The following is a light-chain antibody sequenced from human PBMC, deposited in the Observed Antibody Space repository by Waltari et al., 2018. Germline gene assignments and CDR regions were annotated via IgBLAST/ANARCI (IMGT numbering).Light chain of an antibody. CDR2: YDS. CDR1: AIGTRS. J-gene: IGLJ2*01. CDR3: QVWDSASDHPAVV. Sequence: SHVLSQPPSVSVAPGETARITCGGEAIGTRSVHWYRQKADQAPVLVIRYDSDRPAGIPGRFSGSKSGNTATLTISRVEGGDEADYYCQVWDSASDHPAVVFGGGTKVTVL. V-gene: IGLV3-21*04.